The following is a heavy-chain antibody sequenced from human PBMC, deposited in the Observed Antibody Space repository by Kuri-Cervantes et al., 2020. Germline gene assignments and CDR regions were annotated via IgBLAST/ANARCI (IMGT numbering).Heavy chain of an antibody. J-gene: IGHJ6*02. CDR2: IIPIFGTA. CDR1: GGTFSSYA. Sequence: SVKVSCKPSGGTFSSYAISWARQAPGQGLEWMGGIIPIFGTANYAQKFQGRVTITADESTSTAYMELSSLRSEDTAVYYCATHVDIVATITPVLYYYYYGMDVWGQGTTVTVSS. D-gene: IGHD5-12*01. CDR3: ATHVDIVATITPVLYYYYYGMDV. V-gene: IGHV1-69*13.